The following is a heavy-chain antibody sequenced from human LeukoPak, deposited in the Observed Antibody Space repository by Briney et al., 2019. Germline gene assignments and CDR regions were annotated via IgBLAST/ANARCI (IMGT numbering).Heavy chain of an antibody. CDR2: ISASGSYT. CDR1: GFSFSDEY. Sequence: PGGSLRLSCAASGFSFSDEYMSWIRQAPGQGPEWISYISASGSYTNYADSVKGRFTISRDNAKNSLHLQMNSPRAEDTAVYYCGRSRGAGPGAHFDVWGQGILVTVSS. J-gene: IGHJ4*02. D-gene: IGHD6-19*01. CDR3: GRSRGAGPGAHFDV. V-gene: IGHV3-11*03.